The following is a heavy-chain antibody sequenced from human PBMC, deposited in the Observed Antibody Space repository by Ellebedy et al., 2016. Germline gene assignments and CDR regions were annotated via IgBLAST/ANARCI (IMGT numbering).Heavy chain of an antibody. CDR2: ISGSGGST. CDR1: GFTFSSYA. CDR3: AKFGSGTTIRAFDI. V-gene: IGHV3-23*01. Sequence: GESLKISCAASGFTFSSYAMSWVRQAPGKGLEWVSAISGSGGSTYYADSVKGRFTISRDNSKNTLYLQMNSLRAEDTAVYYCAKFGSGTTIRAFDIWGQGTMVTVSS. D-gene: IGHD1-7*01. J-gene: IGHJ3*02.